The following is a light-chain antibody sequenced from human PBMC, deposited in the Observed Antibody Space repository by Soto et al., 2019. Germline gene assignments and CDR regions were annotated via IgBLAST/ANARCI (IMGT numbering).Light chain of an antibody. J-gene: IGKJ4*01. V-gene: IGKV1-33*01. Sequence: DIQMTQSPSSLSASVGDRVTITCQASQAIRNYLNWYQQRPGTAPKLLIYGGSTLETGVPSRFSGRGSVADFTLTISSLQPEDIATYYCQQYDTLPPTFGGGTKVEIK. CDR1: QAIRNY. CDR2: GGS. CDR3: QQYDTLPPT.